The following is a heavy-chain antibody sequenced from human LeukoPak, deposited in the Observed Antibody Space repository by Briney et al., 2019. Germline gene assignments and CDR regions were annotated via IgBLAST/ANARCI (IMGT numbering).Heavy chain of an antibody. Sequence: GGALRLSCAASGFTFSSYAMSGVRQAPAKGVEGVSAICGSGGGTYYADCVKGRFTISRNNSKNTLYLQMNSLRAEDTAVYYCAKTSRDGYNKYYFDYWGQGTLVTVSS. J-gene: IGHJ4*02. V-gene: IGHV3-23*01. CDR3: AKTSRDGYNKYYFDY. CDR1: GFTFSSYA. D-gene: IGHD5-24*01. CDR2: ICGSGGGT.